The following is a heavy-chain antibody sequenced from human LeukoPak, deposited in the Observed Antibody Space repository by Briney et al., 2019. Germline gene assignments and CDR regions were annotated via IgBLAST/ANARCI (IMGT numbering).Heavy chain of an antibody. V-gene: IGHV1-69*13. J-gene: IGHJ4*02. Sequence: SVKVSCKAPGGTFSNYAVTWVRQAPGQGLEWMGGIIPIFGTANYAQKFQGRVTITADESTSTAYMELSSLRSEDTAVYYCARAYRYGGNFDYWGQGTLVTVSS. CDR2: IIPIFGTA. D-gene: IGHD4-23*01. CDR1: GGTFSNYA. CDR3: ARAYRYGGNFDY.